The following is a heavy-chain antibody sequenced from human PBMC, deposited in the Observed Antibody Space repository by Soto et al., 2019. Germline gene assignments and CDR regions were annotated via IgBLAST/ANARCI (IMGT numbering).Heavy chain of an antibody. CDR3: ARRGRTLPHYSYYMDV. Sequence: EVQLLEYGGGLVQPGGSLRLSCAASGFTFSNYVMSWVRQAPGKGLEWVSSISNSGSNRYYAESVKGRVTISRDNSNNTLYLQMNSLRAVDTALYYCARRGRTLPHYSYYMDVWGKGTTVTVSS. V-gene: IGHV3-23*01. J-gene: IGHJ6*03. CDR2: ISNSGSNR. CDR1: GFTFSNYV.